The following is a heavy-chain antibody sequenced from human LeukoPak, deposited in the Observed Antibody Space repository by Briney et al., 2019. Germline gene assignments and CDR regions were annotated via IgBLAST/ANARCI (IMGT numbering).Heavy chain of an antibody. Sequence: SETLSLTCTVSGGSISSYYWSWIRQPPGKGLEWIGYIYYSGSTNYNPSLKSRVTISVDTSKNQFSLKLSSVTAADTAVYYCPRGFAVGSPHSFDIWGQGTMVTVSS. D-gene: IGHD3-16*01. J-gene: IGHJ3*02. CDR2: IYYSGST. CDR1: GGSISSYY. V-gene: IGHV4-59*08. CDR3: PRGFAVGSPHSFDI.